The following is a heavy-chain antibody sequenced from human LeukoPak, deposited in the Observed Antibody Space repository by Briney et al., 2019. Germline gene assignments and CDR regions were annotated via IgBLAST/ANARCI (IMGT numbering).Heavy chain of an antibody. J-gene: IGHJ5*02. Sequence: GGSLRLSCAASGFTFSSYAMHWVRQAPGKGLEGVAVISYDGSNKYYADSVKGRFTISRDNSKNTLYLQMNSLRAEDTAVYYCARVLYPVAAAGNHFWFDPWGQGTLVTVSS. CDR3: ARVLYPVAAAGNHFWFDP. CDR1: GFTFSSYA. CDR2: ISYDGSNK. V-gene: IGHV3-30*01. D-gene: IGHD6-13*01.